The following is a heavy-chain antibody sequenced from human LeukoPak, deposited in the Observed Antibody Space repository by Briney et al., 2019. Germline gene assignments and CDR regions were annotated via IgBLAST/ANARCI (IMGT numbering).Heavy chain of an antibody. CDR1: GGSISGSTHY. J-gene: IGHJ4*02. Sequence: PSETLSLTCTVSGGSISGSTHYWGWIRQPPGKGLEWVSVIYSDGTTFYADSVKGRFTISRDNSKNILYLQMNSLRAEDTAVYYCARGRDGFNDYDYWGQGTLVTVSS. CDR2: IYSDGTT. CDR3: ARGRDGFNDYDY. D-gene: IGHD5-24*01. V-gene: IGHV3-66*01.